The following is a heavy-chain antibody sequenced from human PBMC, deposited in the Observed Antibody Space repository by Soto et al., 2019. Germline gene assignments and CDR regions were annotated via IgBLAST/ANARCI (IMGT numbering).Heavy chain of an antibody. V-gene: IGHV3-33*01. D-gene: IGHD2-21*01. J-gene: IGHJ5*02. CDR1: GFTFSSYG. CDR2: IWYDGSNK. Sequence: QVQLVESGGGVVQPGRSLRLSCAASGFTFSSYGMHWVRQAPGKGLEWVAVIWYDGSNKYYADSVKGRFTISRDNSKKTRYLQMNSLRVEDTGGYYYASDVVPTGCTQIWFDPWVQRTLVTVYS. CDR3: ASDVVPTGCTQIWFDP.